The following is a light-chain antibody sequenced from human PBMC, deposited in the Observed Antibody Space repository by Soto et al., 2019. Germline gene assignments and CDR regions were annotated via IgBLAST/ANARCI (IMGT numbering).Light chain of an antibody. V-gene: IGKV2-30*01. CDR1: QVLVYSDGNTY. CDR3: MQRTEFPIT. CDR2: TVS. J-gene: IGKJ5*01. Sequence: DVVMTQSPLSLPVALVQPASISFRSSQVLVYSDGNTYLNWFQQRPGQSPRRLIYTVSNRDSGVPDRFSGSGSGTDFTLKISRVEAEDVGVYYCMQRTEFPITFGQGTRLEIK.